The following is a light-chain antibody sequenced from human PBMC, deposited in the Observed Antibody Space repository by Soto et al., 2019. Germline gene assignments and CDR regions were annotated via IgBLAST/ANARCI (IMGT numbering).Light chain of an antibody. CDR1: QSVSSSY. V-gene: IGKV3-20*01. Sequence: EIVLTQSPGTLSLSPGERATLSCRASQSVSSSYLAWYQQKPGQAPRLLIYGASSRATGIPDRFSGSGSGKDFTLTNSRLEPEEFALYYCQQYGSSRTFGQGTKVEIK. CDR2: GAS. J-gene: IGKJ1*01. CDR3: QQYGSSRT.